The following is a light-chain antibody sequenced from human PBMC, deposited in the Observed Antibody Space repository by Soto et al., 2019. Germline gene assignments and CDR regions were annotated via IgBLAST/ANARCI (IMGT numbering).Light chain of an antibody. CDR2: PTS. CDR1: QSISSW. Sequence: DIQMTQSPSTLSASVGDRVTITCRASQSISSWLAWYQQKPGKAPNLLISPTSSLESGVPSRFSGSGSGTDFTLTISSLQPEDFATYYCQQGNSFPITFGQGTRLEIK. J-gene: IGKJ5*01. V-gene: IGKV1-12*01. CDR3: QQGNSFPIT.